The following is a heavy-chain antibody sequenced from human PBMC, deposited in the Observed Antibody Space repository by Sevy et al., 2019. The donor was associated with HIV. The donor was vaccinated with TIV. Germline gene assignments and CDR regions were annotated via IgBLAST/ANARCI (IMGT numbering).Heavy chain of an antibody. CDR1: GFTFISYS. CDR3: ARGRGDPRADCFDY. V-gene: IGHV3-21*01. J-gene: IGHJ4*02. CDR2: IGSTGDYI. Sequence: GGSLRLSCAASGFTFISYSMNWVRQAPGKGLEWVASIGSTGDYIYYADSMKGRFTISRDNAKNSLYLQMNSLRAEDTAVYYCARGRGDPRADCFDYWGQGTLVTVSS. D-gene: IGHD2-21*02.